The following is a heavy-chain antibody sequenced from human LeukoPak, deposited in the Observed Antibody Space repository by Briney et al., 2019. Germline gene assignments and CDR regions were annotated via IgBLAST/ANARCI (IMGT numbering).Heavy chain of an antibody. CDR3: ARWQQLVRGNWFDP. V-gene: IGHV4-4*07. CDR2: IYTSGST. CDR1: GGSIRSYY. D-gene: IGHD6-13*01. J-gene: IGHJ5*02. Sequence: SETLSLTCTVSGGSIRSYYWSWIRQPAGKGLEWIGRIYTSGSTNYNPSLKSRVTISVDTSKNQFSLKLSSVTAADTAVYYCARWQQLVRGNWFDPWGQGTLVTVSS.